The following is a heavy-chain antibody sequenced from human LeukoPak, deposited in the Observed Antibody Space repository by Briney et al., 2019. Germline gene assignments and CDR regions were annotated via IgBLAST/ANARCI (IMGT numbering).Heavy chain of an antibody. J-gene: IGHJ5*02. CDR1: GYTFTSYG. D-gene: IGHD3-22*01. CDR3: AREPAYYYDSSGYYSS. CDR2: IGAYNGNT. Sequence: ASVKVSCKASGYTFTSYGISWVRQAPGQGLEWMGWIGAYNGNTNYAQKLQGRVTMTTDTSTSTAYMELRSLRPDDTAVYYCAREPAYYYDSSGYYSSWGQGTLVTVSS. V-gene: IGHV1-18*01.